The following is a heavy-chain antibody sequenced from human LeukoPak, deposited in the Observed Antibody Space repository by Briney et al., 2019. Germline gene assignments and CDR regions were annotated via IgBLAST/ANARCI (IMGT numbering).Heavy chain of an antibody. Sequence: GASVKVSCMASGYTFTSYGISWVRQAPGQGLEWMGWVSAYNGNTNYAQKLQGRVTMTTDTSTSTAYMELRSLRSDDTAVYYCAVTLRMGYYDSSGPLYYFDYWGQGTLVTVSS. V-gene: IGHV1-18*01. D-gene: IGHD3-22*01. CDR3: AVTLRMGYYDSSGPLYYFDY. CDR2: VSAYNGNT. J-gene: IGHJ4*02. CDR1: GYTFTSYG.